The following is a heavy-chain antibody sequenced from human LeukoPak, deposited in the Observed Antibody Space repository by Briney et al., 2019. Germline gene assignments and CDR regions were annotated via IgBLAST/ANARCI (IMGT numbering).Heavy chain of an antibody. CDR2: ISSTGSTK. J-gene: IGHJ4*02. CDR1: GFTFNDYY. Sequence: PGGSLRLSCAASGFTFNDYYMTWIRQAPGKGLEWVSYISSTGSTKYYTDSVKGRFTISRDNAKNSLYLQMNSLRADDTAVYYCAGGKGPKWFGPSALGYWGQGTLVTVSS. D-gene: IGHD3-10*01. CDR3: AGGKGPKWFGPSALGY. V-gene: IGHV3-11*04.